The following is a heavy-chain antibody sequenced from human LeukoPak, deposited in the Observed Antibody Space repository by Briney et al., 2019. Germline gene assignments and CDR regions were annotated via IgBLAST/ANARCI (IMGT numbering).Heavy chain of an antibody. CDR1: GGSFSGYY. D-gene: IGHD3-10*01. Sequence: PSETLSLTCAVYGGSFSGYYWSWIRQPPGKGLEWIGEINHSGSTNYNPSLKSRVTISVDTSKNQFSLKLSSVTAADTAVYYCARHDPRGYFDYWGQGTLVTVSS. J-gene: IGHJ4*02. CDR3: ARHDPRGYFDY. V-gene: IGHV4-34*01. CDR2: INHSGST.